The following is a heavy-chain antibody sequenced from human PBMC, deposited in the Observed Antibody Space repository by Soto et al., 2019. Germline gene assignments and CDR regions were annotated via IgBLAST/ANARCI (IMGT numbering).Heavy chain of an antibody. J-gene: IGHJ5*02. CDR3: TKMLYCRSTTCYPGA. CDR1: GLTFSNAW. Sequence: EVQLVESGGGLVKPGESLRLSCAASGLTFSNAWMNWVRQAPGKGLEWVGRIKSKNDGGRTDYAAPVKGRFTITRDDSKDSLYLQMNSMKTEDTAVYYCTKMLYCRSTTCYPGAWGEGTLVTFSS. CDR2: IKSKNDGGRT. D-gene: IGHD2-2*01. V-gene: IGHV3-15*07.